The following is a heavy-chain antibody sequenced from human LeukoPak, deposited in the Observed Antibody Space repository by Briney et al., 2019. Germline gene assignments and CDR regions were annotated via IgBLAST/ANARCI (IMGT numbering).Heavy chain of an antibody. CDR2: ISSSGRTI. D-gene: IGHD2-15*01. V-gene: IGHV3-48*03. CDR1: GLTFINFG. J-gene: IGHJ4*02. Sequence: PGGSLRLSCAASGLTFINFGITWVRQAPGKGLEWIAYISSSGRTIYYADSLKGRFSISRDNAKNALYLQMNSLRAEDTAVYYCAREGPGYCSGGTCYSTGYFDYWGQGTVVTVSS. CDR3: AREGPGYCSGGTCYSTGYFDY.